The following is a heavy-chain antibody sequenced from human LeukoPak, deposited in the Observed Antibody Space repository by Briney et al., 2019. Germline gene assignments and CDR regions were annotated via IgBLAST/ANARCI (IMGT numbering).Heavy chain of an antibody. CDR1: GGTFSSYA. V-gene: IGHV1-69*13. J-gene: IGHJ4*02. Sequence: GASVKVSCKASGGTFSSYAISWVRQAPGQGLEWKGGIIPIFGTANYAQKFQGRVTITADESTSTAYMELSSLRSEDTAVYYCARDHEEYHFDYWGQGTLVTVSS. D-gene: IGHD2-2*01. CDR2: IIPIFGTA. CDR3: ARDHEEYHFDY.